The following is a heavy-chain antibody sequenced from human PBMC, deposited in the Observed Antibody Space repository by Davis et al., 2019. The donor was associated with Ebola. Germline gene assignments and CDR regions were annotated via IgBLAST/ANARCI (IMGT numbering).Heavy chain of an antibody. J-gene: IGHJ4*02. Sequence: PGGSLRLSCAVYGGSFSGYYWSWVRQAPGKGLEWVSAISGSGGSTYYADSVKGRFTISRDNSKNTLYLQMNSLRAEDTAVYYCAKKSGYYGSGSQYYFDYWGQGTLVTVSS. D-gene: IGHD3-10*01. CDR2: ISGSGGST. CDR1: GGSFSGYY. CDR3: AKKSGYYGSGSQYYFDY. V-gene: IGHV3-23*01.